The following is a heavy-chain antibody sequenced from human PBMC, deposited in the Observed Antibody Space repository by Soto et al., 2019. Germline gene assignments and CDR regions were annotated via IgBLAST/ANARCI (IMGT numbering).Heavy chain of an antibody. J-gene: IGHJ6*03. CDR1: GFSLSTSGMC. CDR2: IDWDDDK. Sequence: SGPTLVNTPQTLTLTCTFSGFSLSTSGMCVSWIRQPPGKALEWLARIDWDDDKYYSTSLKTRLTISKDTSKNQVVLTMTNMDPVDTATYYCARTPADLGYCSSTSCYPATYYYYYYMDVWGKGTTVTVSS. D-gene: IGHD2-2*01. V-gene: IGHV2-70*11. CDR3: ARTPADLGYCSSTSCYPATYYYYYYMDV.